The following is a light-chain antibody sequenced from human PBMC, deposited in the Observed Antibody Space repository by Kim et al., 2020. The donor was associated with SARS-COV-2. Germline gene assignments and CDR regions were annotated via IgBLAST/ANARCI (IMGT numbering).Light chain of an antibody. CDR3: QQYRSSLWA. Sequence: PGERATLSCRASQSISSTYLSWYQQKPGQAPRLLIYAASSRATGIPDRFSGRGSGTDFTLTISRLEPEDFAMYYCQQYRSSLWAFGQGTKVDIK. V-gene: IGKV3-20*01. CDR2: AAS. CDR1: QSISSTY. J-gene: IGKJ1*01.